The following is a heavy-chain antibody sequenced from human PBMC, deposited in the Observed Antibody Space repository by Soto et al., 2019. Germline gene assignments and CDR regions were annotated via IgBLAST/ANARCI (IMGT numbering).Heavy chain of an antibody. CDR1: GASMSGYS. V-gene: IGHV4-59*01. CDR3: ASSGAGSGDF. Sequence: PSETLSLTCTVSGASMSGYSRSWIRQPPGRGLEWIGLVFNSGATNYNPSLKSRVSMSVDTYNNQISLKIYSVTAADTAVYYCASSGAGSGDFWGQGTLVTVCS. D-gene: IGHD3-10*01. CDR2: VFNSGAT. J-gene: IGHJ4*02.